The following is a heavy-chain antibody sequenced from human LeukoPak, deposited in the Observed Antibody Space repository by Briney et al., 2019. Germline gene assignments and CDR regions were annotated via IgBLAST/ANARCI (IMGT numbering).Heavy chain of an antibody. CDR1: GASISSHY. V-gene: IGHV4-59*11. CDR3: ARGDSTSWVLN. CDR2: IYHSGDT. D-gene: IGHD6-13*01. Sequence: SETLSLTCSVSGASISSHYWSWIRQPPGKRLEWIGYIYHSGDTNSHSSLKSRVTISVDRSKNQVSLKMRSVTAADTAVYYCARGDSTSWVLNWGQGTLVTVSS. J-gene: IGHJ4*02.